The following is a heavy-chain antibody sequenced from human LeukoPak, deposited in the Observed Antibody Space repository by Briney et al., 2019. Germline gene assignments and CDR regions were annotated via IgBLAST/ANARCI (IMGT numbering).Heavy chain of an antibody. CDR2: IYYSGST. D-gene: IGHD3-22*01. Sequence: SETLSLTCTVSGGSISSSSYYWGWIRQPPGQGLEWIGSIYYSGSTYYNPSLKSRVTISVDTSKNQFSLKLSSVTAADTAVYYCARRDDRSGYYWWGQGTLVTVSS. V-gene: IGHV4-39*01. CDR3: ARRDDRSGYYW. J-gene: IGHJ4*02. CDR1: GGSISSSSYY.